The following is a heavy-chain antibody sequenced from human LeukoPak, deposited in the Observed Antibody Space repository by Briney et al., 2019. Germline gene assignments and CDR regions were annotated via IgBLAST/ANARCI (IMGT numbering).Heavy chain of an antibody. CDR3: ARPETSELGGLDDAFDI. J-gene: IGHJ3*02. Sequence: SETLSLTCTVSGGSISSSSYYWGWIRQPPGKGLEWIGSIYYSGSTYYNPSLKSRVTISVDTSKNQFSLKLSSVTAADTAVYYCARPETSELGGLDDAFDIWGQGTMVTVSS. CDR2: IYYSGST. CDR1: GGSISSSSYY. V-gene: IGHV4-39*01. D-gene: IGHD7-27*01.